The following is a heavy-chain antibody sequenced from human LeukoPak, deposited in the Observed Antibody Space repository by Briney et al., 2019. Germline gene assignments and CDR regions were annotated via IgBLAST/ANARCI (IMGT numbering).Heavy chain of an antibody. D-gene: IGHD2-2*02. CDR1: GDSVSSNSAA. CDR2: TYYRSKWSN. V-gene: IGHV6-1*01. CDR3: ARSNAGYIDY. Sequence: SQTLSLTCAISGDSVSSNSAAWNWIRQSPSRGLEWLGRTYYRSKWSNDYAASVKSRIIINPDTFKNQFSLQVRSVTPEDTAVYYCARSNAGYIDYWGQGTLVTVSS. J-gene: IGHJ4*02.